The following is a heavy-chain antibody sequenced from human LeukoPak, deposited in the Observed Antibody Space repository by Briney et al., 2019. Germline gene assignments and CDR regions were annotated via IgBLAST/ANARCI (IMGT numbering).Heavy chain of an antibody. J-gene: IGHJ6*03. Sequence: GGSLRLSCAAPGFTFSSYAMSWVRQAPGKGLEWVSGILDSGYSTYYANSVKGRFTISRDNSNNTLYLQMNSLRAEDTAVYYCAKLGGHPLHNYYVGVWGKRTTVAVSS. CDR2: ILDSGYST. CDR3: AKLGGHPLHNYYVGV. D-gene: IGHD3-16*01. CDR1: GFTFSSYA. V-gene: IGHV3-23*01.